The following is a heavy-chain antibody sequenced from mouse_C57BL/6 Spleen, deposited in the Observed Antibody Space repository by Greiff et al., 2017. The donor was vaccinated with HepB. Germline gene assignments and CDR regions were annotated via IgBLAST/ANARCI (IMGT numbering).Heavy chain of an antibody. CDR3: ARHRGSYAMDY. Sequence: EVKLVESGGGLVQPGGSLKLSCAASGFTFSDYYMYWVRQTPEKRLEWVAYISNGGGSTYYPDTVKGRFTISRDNAKNTLYLQMSRLKSEDTAMYYCARHRGSYAMDYWGQGTSVTVSS. CDR1: GFTFSDYY. V-gene: IGHV5-12*01. D-gene: IGHD6-1*01. CDR2: ISNGGGST. J-gene: IGHJ4*01.